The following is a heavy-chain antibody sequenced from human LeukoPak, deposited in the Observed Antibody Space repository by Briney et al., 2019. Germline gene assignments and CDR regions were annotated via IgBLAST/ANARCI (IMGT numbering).Heavy chain of an antibody. D-gene: IGHD6-19*01. V-gene: IGHV1-2*02. CDR1: GYTFTSYG. Sequence: ASVKVSCKASGYTFTSYGISWVRQAPGQGLEWMGWINPNSGGTNYAQKFQGRVTMTRDTSISTAYMELSRLRSDDTAVYYCASRLSSGWYPYWGQGTLVAVSS. J-gene: IGHJ4*02. CDR2: INPNSGGT. CDR3: ASRLSSGWYPY.